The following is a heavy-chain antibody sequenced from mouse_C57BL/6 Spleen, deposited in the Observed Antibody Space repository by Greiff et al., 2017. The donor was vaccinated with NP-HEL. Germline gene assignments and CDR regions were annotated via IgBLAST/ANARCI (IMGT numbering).Heavy chain of an antibody. CDR2: IYPGDGDT. V-gene: IGHV1-80*01. CDR3: ARGSDYGAMDY. Sequence: QVQLQQSGAELVKPGASVKISCKASGYAFSSYWMNWVKQRPGTGLEWIGQIYPGDGDTNYNGKFKGKATLTADKSSSTAYMQLSSLTSEDSAVYFCARGSDYGAMDYWGQGTSVTVSS. CDR1: GYAFSSYW. J-gene: IGHJ4*01.